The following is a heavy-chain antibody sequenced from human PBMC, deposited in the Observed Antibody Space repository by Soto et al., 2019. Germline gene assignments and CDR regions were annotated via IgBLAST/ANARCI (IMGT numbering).Heavy chain of an antibody. Sequence: EVQLVESGGGLVQPGGSLKLSCAASGFIFSDSALHWVRQASGKGLEWVGRIRRKANNYATTYAASVEGRFAISRGDSKTTAYLQMNSLTTEDTAIYYCTRGIDVWSGYPRDSLDYWGQGTLVTVSS. V-gene: IGHV3-73*02. CDR3: TRGIDVWSGYPRDSLDY. CDR2: IRRKANNYAT. D-gene: IGHD3-3*01. J-gene: IGHJ4*02. CDR1: GFIFSDSA.